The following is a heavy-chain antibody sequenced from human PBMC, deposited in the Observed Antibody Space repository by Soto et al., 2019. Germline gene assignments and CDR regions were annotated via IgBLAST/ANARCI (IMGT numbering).Heavy chain of an antibody. Sequence: GESLKISCKGSGYSFTSYWIGWVRQMPGKGLEWMVIIYPGDSDTRYSPSFQGQVTISADKSISTAYLQWSSLKASDTAMYYCARHSLYNWNYRGMDVWGQGTTVTVSS. V-gene: IGHV5-51*01. CDR1: GYSFTSYW. J-gene: IGHJ6*02. CDR3: ARHSLYNWNYRGMDV. D-gene: IGHD1-7*01. CDR2: IYPGDSDT.